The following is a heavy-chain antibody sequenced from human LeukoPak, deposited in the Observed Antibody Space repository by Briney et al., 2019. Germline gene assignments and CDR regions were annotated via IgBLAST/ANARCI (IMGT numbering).Heavy chain of an antibody. J-gene: IGHJ4*02. CDR2: VNGGGSSTT. Sequence: GGSLRLSCAASGFTFSSYWMSWVRQAPGKGLEWVSAVNGGGSSTTYYADSVKGRFSISRDNSKNTLYLQMNSLRGEDTAVYYCAKKSDYYFDYWGQGTLVTVSS. V-gene: IGHV3-23*01. CDR3: AKKSDYYFDY. CDR1: GFTFSSYW.